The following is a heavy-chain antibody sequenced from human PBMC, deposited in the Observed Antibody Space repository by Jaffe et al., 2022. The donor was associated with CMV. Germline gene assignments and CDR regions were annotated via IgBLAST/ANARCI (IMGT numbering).Heavy chain of an antibody. J-gene: IGHJ4*02. CDR3: AKGTGEGAYLRHYYFDS. V-gene: IGHV3-23*01. D-gene: IGHD4-17*01. Sequence: EVQLLESGGGVAQPGGSLRLSCAASGFSFSSFIMTWVRQAPGMGLEWVSGIRSDGGDTYYADSVKGRFTISRDNSKNTLYLQLNSLRDDDTAIYYCAKGTGEGAYLRHYYFDSWGQGALVTVSS. CDR1: GFSFSSFI. CDR2: IRSDGGDT.